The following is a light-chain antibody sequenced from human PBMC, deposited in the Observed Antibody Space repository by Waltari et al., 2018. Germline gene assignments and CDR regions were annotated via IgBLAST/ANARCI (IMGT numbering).Light chain of an antibody. V-gene: IGKV4-1*01. CDR1: QSVLYSSNDKNY. Sequence: DIVMTQSPDSLAVSLGERDTINCQSSQSVLYSSNDKNYLAWYQQKPRQPPRLLIYWASTRESGVPDRFSGSGSGTDFTLTISSLQAEDVAVYYCQQYYSGPRTFGQGTKVEIK. CDR3: QQYYSGPRT. J-gene: IGKJ1*01. CDR2: WAS.